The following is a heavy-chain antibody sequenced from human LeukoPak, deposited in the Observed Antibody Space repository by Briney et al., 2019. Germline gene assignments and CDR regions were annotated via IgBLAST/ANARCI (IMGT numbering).Heavy chain of an antibody. CDR2: ISGSGDST. Sequence: GGSLRLSCSASGFIFRHYAVNWVRQSPGKGLEWVSGISGSGDSTYYADSVKGRFTVSRDNSKNTLYLQMNSLRAEDTAVYYCAKDGITMALPNDYWGQGTLVTVSS. V-gene: IGHV3-23*01. J-gene: IGHJ4*02. CDR3: AKDGITMALPNDY. D-gene: IGHD3-10*01. CDR1: GFIFRHYA.